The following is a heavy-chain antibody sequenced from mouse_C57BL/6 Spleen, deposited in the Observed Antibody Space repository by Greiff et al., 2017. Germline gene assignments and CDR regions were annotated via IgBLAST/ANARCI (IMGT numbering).Heavy chain of an antibody. CDR3: ARYYYGSRGDAWFAY. J-gene: IGHJ3*01. Sequence: QVQLKQSGPELVKPGASVKLSCKASGYTFTSYDINWVKQRPGQGLEWIGWLYPRDGSTKYNEKFKGKATLTVDTSSSTAYMELHSLTSEDSAVYFCARYYYGSRGDAWFAYWGQGTLVTVSA. D-gene: IGHD1-1*01. CDR1: GYTFTSYD. CDR2: LYPRDGST. V-gene: IGHV1-85*01.